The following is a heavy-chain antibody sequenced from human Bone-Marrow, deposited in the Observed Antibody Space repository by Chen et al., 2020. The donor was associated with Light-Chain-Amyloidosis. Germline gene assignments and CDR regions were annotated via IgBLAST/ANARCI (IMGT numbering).Heavy chain of an antibody. V-gene: IGHV3-30*02. CDR1: GFVFTTYG. Sequence: QVHLVESGGGVVQPGGSLRLSCTVSGFVFTTYGFQWVRQAPGKGLEWVSFVRFDGSDKYYADSVKGRFTISRDDSKNTLYLQMNSLRPEDTAVYYCAQLYSYGRPFKHWGQGTLVSVSS. J-gene: IGHJ4*02. D-gene: IGHD5-18*01. CDR3: AQLYSYGRPFKH. CDR2: VRFDGSDK.